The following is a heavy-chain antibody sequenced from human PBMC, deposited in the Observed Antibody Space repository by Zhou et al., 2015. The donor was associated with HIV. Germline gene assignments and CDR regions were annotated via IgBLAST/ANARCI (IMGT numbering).Heavy chain of an antibody. V-gene: IGHV1-69*01. D-gene: IGHD7-27*01. Sequence: QMQLVQSGAEVRKSGSSVKVSCKASGGSFGTYVISWVRQAPGQGLEWMGGIVPIFGTANYAQKFQDRVTFIADESTGTAYMELSSLRSEDTAAYYCAREGWGSWYFDLWGRGTLVSVSS. J-gene: IGHJ2*01. CDR1: GGSFGTYV. CDR3: AREGWGSWYFDL. CDR2: IVPIFGTA.